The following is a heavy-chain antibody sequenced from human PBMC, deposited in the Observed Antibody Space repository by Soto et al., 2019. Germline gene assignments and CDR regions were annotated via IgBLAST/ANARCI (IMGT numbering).Heavy chain of an antibody. V-gene: IGHV3-48*01. Sequence: PSETLSLTCTVSGGSISSSRYYGGWIRQPPGKGLEWVSYISSSSSTIYYADSVKGRFTISRDNAKNSLYLQMNSLRAEDTAVSYCAREMEQWLGLDYWGQGTLVTVSS. CDR2: ISSSSSTI. CDR3: AREMEQWLGLDY. CDR1: GGSISSSRYY. J-gene: IGHJ4*02. D-gene: IGHD6-19*01.